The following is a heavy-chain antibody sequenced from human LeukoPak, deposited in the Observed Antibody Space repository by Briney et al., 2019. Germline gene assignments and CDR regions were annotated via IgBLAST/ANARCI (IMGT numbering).Heavy chain of an antibody. J-gene: IGHJ4*02. CDR3: ARSGGYSSPQNY. CDR1: GGSISSYY. Sequence: SETLSLACTVSGGSISSYYWSWIRQPPGKGLEWIGYIYSSGSTKYNSSLKSRVTISVDTSKNQFSLKLSSVTAADTAVYYCARSGGYSSPQNYWGQGTLVTVSS. D-gene: IGHD6-19*01. V-gene: IGHV4-59*01. CDR2: IYSSGST.